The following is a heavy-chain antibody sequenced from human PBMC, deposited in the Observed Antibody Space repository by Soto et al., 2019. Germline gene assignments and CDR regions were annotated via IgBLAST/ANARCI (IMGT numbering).Heavy chain of an antibody. CDR3: ARGPRAPPPHDYGMDV. CDR1: GFTFSSHV. CDR2: ISGGGGTT. Sequence: EVQLLESGGGLVQPGGSLRLSCAASGFTFSSHVMNWVRQAPGKGLEWVAAISGGGGTTFYGDSVEGRFTMSRDNSKNTLFLQMNSVRAEDTAVYYCARGPRAPPPHDYGMDVWGQGTTVTVSS. V-gene: IGHV3-23*01. J-gene: IGHJ6*02.